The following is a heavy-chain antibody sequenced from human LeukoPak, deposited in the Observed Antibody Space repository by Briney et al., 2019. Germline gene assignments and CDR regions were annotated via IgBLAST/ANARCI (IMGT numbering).Heavy chain of an antibody. Sequence: GGSLRLSCAASGFTFSSYSMNWVRQAPGKGLEWVANIKQDGSEKYYVDSVKGRFTISRDNAKNSLYLQMNSLRAEDTAVYYCARVQSSSTSCYDYWGQGTLVTVSS. CDR3: ARVQSSSTSCYDY. CDR1: GFTFSSYS. D-gene: IGHD2-2*01. V-gene: IGHV3-7*01. J-gene: IGHJ4*02. CDR2: IKQDGSEK.